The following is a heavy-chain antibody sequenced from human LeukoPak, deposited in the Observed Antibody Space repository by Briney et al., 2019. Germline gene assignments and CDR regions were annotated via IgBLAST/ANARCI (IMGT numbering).Heavy chain of an antibody. D-gene: IGHD4-17*01. V-gene: IGHV3-23*01. CDR3: AKSAVTADYVVKPVAS. J-gene: IGHJ5*02. CDR2: ISSSGGAT. Sequence: RGSLRDSRAASGFTFTNSATSGVRQAPGKGLEWVSSISSSGGATYYADSVKGRFTIFRDNFKNTLYLQMNSLRAEDTAVYYCAKSAVTADYVVKPVASWGQGTLVTVSS. CDR1: GFTFTNSA.